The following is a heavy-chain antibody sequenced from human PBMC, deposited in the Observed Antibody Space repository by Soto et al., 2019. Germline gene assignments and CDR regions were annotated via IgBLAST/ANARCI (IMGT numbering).Heavy chain of an antibody. J-gene: IGHJ6*02. V-gene: IGHV3-53*01. D-gene: IGHD4-17*01. CDR3: ASNPTTVDAYYYYYGMDV. CDR2: IYSGGST. Sequence: PGGSLRLSCAASGFTVSSNYMSWVRQAPGKGLEWVSVIYSGGSTYYADSVKGRFTISRDNSKNTLYLQMNSLRAEDTAVYYCASNPTTVDAYYYYYGMDVWGQGTTVTVSS. CDR1: GFTVSSNY.